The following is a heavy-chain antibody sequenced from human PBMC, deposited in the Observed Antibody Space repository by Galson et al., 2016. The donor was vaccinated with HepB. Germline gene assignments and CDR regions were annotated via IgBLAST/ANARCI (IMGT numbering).Heavy chain of an antibody. V-gene: IGHV3-15*01. Sequence: SLRLSCAASGFSSSTAWMTWVRQAPGKGLEWIGRSKSKTDGGAIDYAAPVRGRFTISRDDSRDTLFLQMNSLKFEDTAVYYCTVCGLTGDLDYWGRGTRVAVSS. CDR3: TVCGLTGDLDY. D-gene: IGHD3-9*01. J-gene: IGHJ4*03. CDR1: GFSSSTAW. CDR2: SKSKTDGGAI.